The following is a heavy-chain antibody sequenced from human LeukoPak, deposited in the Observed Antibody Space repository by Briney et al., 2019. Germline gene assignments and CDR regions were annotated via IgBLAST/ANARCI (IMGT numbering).Heavy chain of an antibody. CDR2: VSGSGDRM. CDR1: GFTFSSYA. Sequence: GGSLRLSCAATGFTFSSYAMSWVRQAPGKGLGWVATVSGSGDRMYHADSVKGRFTISRDNSKNTIYLQMNSLRAEDTALYYCAKAAAAPGFDFWGQGTLVTVSS. CDR3: AKAAAAPGFDF. V-gene: IGHV3-23*01. J-gene: IGHJ4*02. D-gene: IGHD6-13*01.